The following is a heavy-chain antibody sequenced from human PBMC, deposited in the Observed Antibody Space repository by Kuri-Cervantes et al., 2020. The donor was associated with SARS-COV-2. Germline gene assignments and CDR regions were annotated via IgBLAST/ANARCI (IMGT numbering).Heavy chain of an antibody. J-gene: IGHJ4*02. CDR3: ARTNSGSFYFDY. D-gene: IGHD1-26*01. Sequence: GGSLRLSCAASGFTVSSNYMSWVRQAPGKGLEWVSVIYSGGSTYYADSVKGRFTISRDNSKNTLYLQMNSLRAEDTAVYYCARTNSGSFYFDYWGQGTPVTVSS. CDR2: IYSGGST. CDR1: GFTVSSNY. V-gene: IGHV3-53*01.